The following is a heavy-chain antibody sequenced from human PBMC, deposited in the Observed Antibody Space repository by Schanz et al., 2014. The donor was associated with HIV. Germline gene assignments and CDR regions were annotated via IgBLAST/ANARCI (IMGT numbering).Heavy chain of an antibody. CDR2: ISDDGSSK. CDR3: ARDYRDLQEFYYGMDV. Sequence: VQLVESGGDLLKPGGSLRLSCVASGFTFSSYGMHWVRQTPGKGLEWVAVISDDGSSKFYADSVKGRFTISRDNSKNTLYLQMNSLRAEDTAVYYCARDYRDLQEFYYGMDVWGQGTTVSVS. J-gene: IGHJ6*02. CDR1: GFTFSSYG. D-gene: IGHD3-16*02. V-gene: IGHV3-30*03.